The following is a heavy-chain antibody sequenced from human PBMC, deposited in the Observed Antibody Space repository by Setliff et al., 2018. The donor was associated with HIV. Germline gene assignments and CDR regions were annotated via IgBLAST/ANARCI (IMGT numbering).Heavy chain of an antibody. Sequence: KPSETLSLTCTVSGGYISSSSYYWGWIRQPPGKGLAWVGSLYFSGRAYYNPSPKSRVTISVDTSKNQFSLKVSSVTAADTAVYYCTRGRKGLDFDYWGQGTPVTVSS. V-gene: IGHV4-39*07. CDR3: TRGRKGLDFDY. CDR1: GGYISSSSYY. J-gene: IGHJ4*02. CDR2: LYFSGRA.